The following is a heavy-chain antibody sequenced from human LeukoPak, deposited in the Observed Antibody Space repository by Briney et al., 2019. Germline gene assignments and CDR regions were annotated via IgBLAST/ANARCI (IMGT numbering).Heavy chain of an antibody. V-gene: IGHV4-59*01. CDR2: IYYSGST. D-gene: IGHD3-9*01. CDR1: GGSISSYY. CDR3: ATRGAAGYYNY. J-gene: IGHJ4*02. Sequence: SETLSLTCTVSGGSISSYYWSWIRQPPGKGLEWIGYIYYSGSTNYNPSLKSRVTISVDTSKNQFSLKLCSVTAADTAVYYCATRGAAGYYNYWGQGTLVTVSS.